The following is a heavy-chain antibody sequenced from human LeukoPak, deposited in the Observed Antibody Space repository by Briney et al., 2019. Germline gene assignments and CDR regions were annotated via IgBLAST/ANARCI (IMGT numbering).Heavy chain of an antibody. Sequence: GGSLRLSCAASGLTFRSYSMNWVRQAPGKSLEWVSSISSSSNYIYYADSVEGRFTISRDNAKNSLYLQMNSLRAEDTAVYYCARVPHAMVRGVIITEFYFDYWGQGTLVTVSS. D-gene: IGHD3-10*01. V-gene: IGHV3-21*01. CDR3: ARVPHAMVRGVIITEFYFDY. CDR1: GLTFRSYS. CDR2: ISSSSNYI. J-gene: IGHJ4*02.